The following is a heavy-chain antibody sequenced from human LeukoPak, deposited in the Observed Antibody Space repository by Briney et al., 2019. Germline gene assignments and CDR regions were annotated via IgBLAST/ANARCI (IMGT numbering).Heavy chain of an antibody. D-gene: IGHD3-3*01. Sequence: SVKVSCKASGGTFSSYAISWARQAPGQGLEWMGGIIPIFGTANYAQKFQGRVTITADESTSTAYMELSSLRSEDTAVYYCARRLRSEGGTITIFGVVMDAFDIWGQGTMVTVSS. V-gene: IGHV1-69*13. CDR3: ARRLRSEGGTITIFGVVMDAFDI. J-gene: IGHJ3*02. CDR1: GGTFSSYA. CDR2: IIPIFGTA.